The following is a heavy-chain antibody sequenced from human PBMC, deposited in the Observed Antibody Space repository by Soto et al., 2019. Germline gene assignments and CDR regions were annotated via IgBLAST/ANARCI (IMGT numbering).Heavy chain of an antibody. D-gene: IGHD1-1*01. CDR2: INYSGNT. V-gene: IGHV4-34*01. CDR1: GESLSGYY. Sequence: QVQLQQWGAGLLKPSETLSLTCAVYGESLSGYYGNWIRQSPGKGLEWIGEINYSGNTNYNPSLKSRVTISIDTSKNQFSLNMSSLPAADTAVYYCARTRNLDVWGQGTTVIVSS. CDR3: ARTRNLDV. J-gene: IGHJ6*02.